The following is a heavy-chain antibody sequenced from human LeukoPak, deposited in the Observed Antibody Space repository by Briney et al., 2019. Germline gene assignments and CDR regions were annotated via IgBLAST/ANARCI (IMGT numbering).Heavy chain of an antibody. CDR2: IDTGTSTI. V-gene: IGHV3-48*01. CDR1: GFTFISYN. J-gene: IGHJ4*02. D-gene: IGHD2-8*01. Sequence: GGSLRLSCAASGFTFISYNMNWVRQAPGKGLEWVSYIDTGTSTIYYADSVKGRFTISKDNAKNSLYLQMNSLRAEDTAVYYCASTLSMLRPFDYWGQGTLVTVSS. CDR3: ASTLSMLRPFDY.